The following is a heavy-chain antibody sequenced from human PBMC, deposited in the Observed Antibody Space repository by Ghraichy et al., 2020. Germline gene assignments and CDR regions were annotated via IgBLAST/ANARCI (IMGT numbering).Heavy chain of an antibody. Sequence: SETLSLTCTVSGGSISIGDYYWSWIPQPPGKGLEWNGYIYYSGRTYYNPSLKSRVTISVDTSKDQFSLELSSVTAADTAVYYCASAPRDCSGGSCSLYYYYGMDVWGQGTTVTVSS. CDR2: IYYSGRT. V-gene: IGHV4-30-4*01. CDR3: ASAPRDCSGGSCSLYYYYGMDV. CDR1: GGSISIGDYY. D-gene: IGHD2-15*01. J-gene: IGHJ6*02.